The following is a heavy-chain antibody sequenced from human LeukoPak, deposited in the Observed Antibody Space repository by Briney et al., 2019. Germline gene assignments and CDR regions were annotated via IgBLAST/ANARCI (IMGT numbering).Heavy chain of an antibody. J-gene: IGHJ4*02. D-gene: IGHD6-25*01. CDR2: IRSSGSAT. CDR3: ARAQIAALGTGNFDH. V-gene: IGHV3-48*02. CDR1: GFTFSGSA. Sequence: GGSLRLSCAASGFTFSGSAMHWVRQAPGKGLEWVADIRSSGSATFYADSVKGRFTISRDNAKNSVYLQMNTLRDEDTAMYYCARAQIAALGTGNFDHWGQGILVTVSS.